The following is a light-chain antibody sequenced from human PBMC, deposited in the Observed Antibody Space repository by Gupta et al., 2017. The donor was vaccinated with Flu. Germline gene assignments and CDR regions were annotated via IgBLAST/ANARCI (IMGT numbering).Light chain of an antibody. CDR2: DNY. J-gene: IGLJ3*02. Sequence: NIGAGYAVHWYRQLPGTAPELLIYDNYGRPLGVPDRFSASRSGTSASLAITGLQAEDEADYYCQSYDSSLSGSWVFGGGTKLTVL. CDR3: QSYDSSLSGSWV. CDR1: NIGAGYA. V-gene: IGLV1-40*01.